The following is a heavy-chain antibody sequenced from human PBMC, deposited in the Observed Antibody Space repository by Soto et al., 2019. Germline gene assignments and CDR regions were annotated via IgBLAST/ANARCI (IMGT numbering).Heavy chain of an antibody. CDR2: IYYSGST. Sequence: PSETLSLTCTVSGGYISRSNHYWGWLRQSPGKGLEWIANIYYSGSTYYNPSLKSRVTISVDTSKNQFSLKLSSVTAADTAVYYCARGLELQWFDPWGQGTLVTVSS. J-gene: IGHJ5*02. V-gene: IGHV4-39*07. D-gene: IGHD1-7*01. CDR1: GGYISRSNHY. CDR3: ARGLELQWFDP.